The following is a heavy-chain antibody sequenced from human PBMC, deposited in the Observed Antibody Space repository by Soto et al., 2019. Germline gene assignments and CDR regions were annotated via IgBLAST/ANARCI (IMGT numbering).Heavy chain of an antibody. CDR3: ARHLGGNHYYYGMDA. J-gene: IGHJ6*02. CDR1: GGTFSSYA. D-gene: IGHD3-16*01. V-gene: IGHV1-69*12. CDR2: IIPIFGTA. Sequence: QVQLVQSGAEVKKPGSSVKVSCKASGGTFSSYAISWVRQAPGQGLEWMGGIIPIFGTADYAQKCQGRVTNTADDFTSTAYMELSSLRSEGTAVYYCARHLGGNHYYYGMDAWGQGPTVTVSS.